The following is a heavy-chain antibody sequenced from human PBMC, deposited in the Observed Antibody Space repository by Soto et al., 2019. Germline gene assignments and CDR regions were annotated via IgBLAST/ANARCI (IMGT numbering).Heavy chain of an antibody. CDR1: GGSISSGGYY. CDR3: ARDSYDSSGYGLDY. CDR2: IYYSGST. D-gene: IGHD3-22*01. J-gene: IGHJ4*02. V-gene: IGHV4-31*03. Sequence: PSETLSLTCTVSGGSISSGGYYWSWIRQHPGKGLEWIGYIYYSGSTYYNPSLKSRVTISVDTSKNQFSLKLSSVTAADTAVYYCARDSYDSSGYGLDYWGQGTLVTVSS.